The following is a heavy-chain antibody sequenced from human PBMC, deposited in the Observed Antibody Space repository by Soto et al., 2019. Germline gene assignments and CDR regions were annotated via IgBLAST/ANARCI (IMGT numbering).Heavy chain of an antibody. CDR3: SIYMITFGGVIVHDXFDS. CDR1: GGTFSSYA. J-gene: IGHJ3*02. CDR2: IIPIFGTA. V-gene: IGHV1-69*13. Sequence: SVKVSSKASGGTFSSYAISWVRRAPGQGLEWMGGIIPIFGTANYAQKFQGRVTITADESTSTAYMELSSRRSEDTAVYYCSIYMITFGGVIVHDXFDSWGQGTMVTVSS. D-gene: IGHD3-16*02.